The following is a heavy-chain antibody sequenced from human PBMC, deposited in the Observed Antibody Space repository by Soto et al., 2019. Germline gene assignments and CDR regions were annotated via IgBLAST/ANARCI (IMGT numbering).Heavy chain of an antibody. CDR2: ISAYNGNT. CDR1: GYTFTSYG. CDR3: ARDSNTYPPLEMATITEDY. J-gene: IGHJ4*02. Sequence: QVQLVQSGAEVKKPGASVKVSCKASGYTFTSYGISWVRQAPGQGLEWMGWISAYNGNTNYAQKLQGRVTMTTDTSTSTAYMELRSLRSDDTAVYYCARDSNTYPPLEMATITEDYWGQGTLVTVSS. D-gene: IGHD5-12*01. V-gene: IGHV1-18*01.